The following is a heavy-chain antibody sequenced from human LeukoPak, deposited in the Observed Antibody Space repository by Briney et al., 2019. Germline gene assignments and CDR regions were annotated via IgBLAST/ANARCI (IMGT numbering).Heavy chain of an antibody. D-gene: IGHD5-12*01. CDR2: IDPTDSDT. CDR3: ARPGDGGYVYFDC. J-gene: IGHJ4*02. CDR1: GYSFNTYL. Sequence: GESLRISCKTSGYSFNTYLISWVPRMPGKGLDRMGRIDPTDSDTNYSPSFQGHVTISVDKSIRTVYLQWSSLKASDTAVYYCARPGDGGYVYFDCRGQGWPVTVSS. V-gene: IGHV5-10-1*01.